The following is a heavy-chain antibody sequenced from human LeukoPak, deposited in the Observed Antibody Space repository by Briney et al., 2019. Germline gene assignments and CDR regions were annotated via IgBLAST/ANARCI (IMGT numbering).Heavy chain of an antibody. J-gene: IGHJ4*02. CDR1: GFTFSTYS. V-gene: IGHV3-23*01. CDR3: AKVRNWGVRNDFDN. CDR2: ISGSGGST. D-gene: IGHD7-27*01. Sequence: GGSLRLSCAASGFTFSTYSMSWVRQAPGKGLEWVSAISGSGGSTYYADSVKGRFTISRDNSKNTLYLQMNSLRAEDTAVYYCAKVRNWGVRNDFDNWGQGTLVTVSS.